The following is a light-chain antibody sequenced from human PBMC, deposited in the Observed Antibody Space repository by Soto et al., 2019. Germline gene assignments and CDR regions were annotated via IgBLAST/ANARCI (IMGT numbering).Light chain of an antibody. CDR3: QQLNSYA. J-gene: IGKJ2*01. CDR2: AAS. Sequence: DIQLTQSPSFLSASVGDRVTITCRASQGISSYLAWYQQKPGKAPKLLIDAASTLQSGVPSRFSGSGSGTEFTLTISSLQPEDFATYYCQQLNSYAFGQGTKLEIK. CDR1: QGISSY. V-gene: IGKV1-9*01.